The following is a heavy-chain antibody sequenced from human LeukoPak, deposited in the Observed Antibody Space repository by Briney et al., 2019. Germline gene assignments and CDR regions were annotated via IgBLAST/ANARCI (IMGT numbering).Heavy chain of an antibody. V-gene: IGHV1-69*13. CDR1: GGTFSSYA. Sequence: GASVKVSCKASGGTFSSYAISWVRQAPGQGLEWMGGIIPIFGTANYAQKFQGRVTITADESTSTAYMELSSLRSDDTAVYYCAREIQDYGDYTIDYWGQGTLVTVSS. D-gene: IGHD4-17*01. J-gene: IGHJ4*02. CDR3: AREIQDYGDYTIDY. CDR2: IIPIFGTA.